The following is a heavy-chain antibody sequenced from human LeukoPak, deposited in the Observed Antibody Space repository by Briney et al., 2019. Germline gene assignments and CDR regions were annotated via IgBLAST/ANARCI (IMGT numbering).Heavy chain of an antibody. CDR3: ARGRRQKPFDY. Sequence: PSETLSLTCAVYGGSFSGYYWSWIRQPPGKGLEWIGEINHSGSTNYNPSLKSQVTISVDTSKNQFSLKLSSVTAADTAVYYCARGRRQKPFDYWGQGTLVTVSS. CDR1: GGSFSGYY. J-gene: IGHJ4*02. V-gene: IGHV4-34*01. CDR2: INHSGST.